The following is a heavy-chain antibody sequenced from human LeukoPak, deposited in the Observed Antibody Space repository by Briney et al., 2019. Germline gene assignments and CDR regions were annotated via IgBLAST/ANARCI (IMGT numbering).Heavy chain of an antibody. CDR2: FDPEDGET. D-gene: IGHD3-22*01. V-gene: IGHV1-24*01. CDR1: GYTLTELS. Sequence: ASVKVSCKVSGYTLTELSMHWVRQAPGKGLEWMGGFDPEDGETIYAQKFQGRVTMTEDTSTDTAYMELSSLRSEDTAVYYCARDTYYYDSSGSPFGYWGQGTLVTVSS. J-gene: IGHJ4*02. CDR3: ARDTYYYDSSGSPFGY.